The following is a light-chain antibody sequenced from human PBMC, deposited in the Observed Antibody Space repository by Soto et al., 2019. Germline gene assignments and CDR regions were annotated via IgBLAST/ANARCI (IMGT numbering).Light chain of an antibody. CDR1: QTIRSY. CDR2: AAS. J-gene: IGKJ4*01. CDR3: QQSFSIPPLT. Sequence: DLQMTQSPSSLSASVGDRVTITCRASQTIRSYLNWYQQKPGKAPVLXXSAASSLQSGVPSRFSGSGSGTDFTLTISSLQPEDFANYYCQQSFSIPPLTFGGGTKVDIK. V-gene: IGKV1-39*01.